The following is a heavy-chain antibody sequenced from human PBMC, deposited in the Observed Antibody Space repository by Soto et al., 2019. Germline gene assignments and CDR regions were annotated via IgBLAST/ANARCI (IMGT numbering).Heavy chain of an antibody. CDR2: IYPGDSNT. D-gene: IGHD3-22*01. CDR1: GYSFTSYW. CDR3: ARHHDSSGYYY. Sequence: GECLKISCKGSGYSFTSYWIGWVSQMPGKGLEWMGIIYPGDSNTRYSPSLQGQVTISVDKSISTAYLQWSSLKASDTAMYYCARHHDSSGYYYWGQGTLVTVS. J-gene: IGHJ4*02. V-gene: IGHV5-51*01.